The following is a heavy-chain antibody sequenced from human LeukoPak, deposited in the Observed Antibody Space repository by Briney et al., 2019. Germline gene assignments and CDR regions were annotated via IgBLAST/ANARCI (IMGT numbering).Heavy chain of an antibody. CDR2: ISGSGDST. J-gene: IGHJ4*02. V-gene: IGHV3-23*01. Sequence: GGSLRLSCAASGFTFSSYAMSWVRQAPGKGLEWVSAISGSGDSTYCADSVKGRFPISRDNSKNTLYLQMNSLRAEDTAVYYCAKWYYYDSSGYYLGGLFDYWGQGTLVTVSS. CDR1: GFTFSSYA. CDR3: AKWYYYDSSGYYLGGLFDY. D-gene: IGHD3-22*01.